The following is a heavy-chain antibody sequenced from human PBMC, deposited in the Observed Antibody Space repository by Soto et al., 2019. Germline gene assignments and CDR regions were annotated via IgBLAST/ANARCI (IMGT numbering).Heavy chain of an antibody. CDR3: ARDGIRGARPVSAFLLNRSSDL. CDR2: IYYSGNT. J-gene: IGHJ2*01. V-gene: IGHV4-30-4*01. Sequence: PSETLSITCTVSGGSISSGDYYLSWIRQPPGKGLEWIGYIYYSGNTYYSPSLKSRVTISVDTSKNQFSLKLSSVTAADTAVYFRARDGIRGARPVSAFLLNRSSDL. CDR1: GGSISSGDYY. D-gene: IGHD2-15*01.